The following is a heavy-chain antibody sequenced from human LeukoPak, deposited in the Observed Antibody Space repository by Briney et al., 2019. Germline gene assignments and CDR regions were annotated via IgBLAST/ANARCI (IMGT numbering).Heavy chain of an antibody. D-gene: IGHD5-18*01. CDR1: GYTFTGYY. CDR3: ATPGYSYGLGSYYYGMDV. V-gene: IGHV1-24*01. Sequence: GASVKDSCKASGYTFTGYYMHWVRQAPGKGLEWMGDFDPEDGETIYAQKFQGRVTMTEDTSTDTAYMELSSLRSEDTAVYYCATPGYSYGLGSYYYGMDVWGQGTTVTVSS. CDR2: FDPEDGET. J-gene: IGHJ6*02.